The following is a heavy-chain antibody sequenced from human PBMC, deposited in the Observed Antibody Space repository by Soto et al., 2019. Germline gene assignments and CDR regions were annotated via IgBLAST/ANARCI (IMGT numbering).Heavy chain of an antibody. CDR1: GFTFSSYA. J-gene: IGHJ4*02. CDR2: LRGGGGST. CDR3: AKDGPSGYDFWSGYDGGWVDY. D-gene: IGHD3-3*01. V-gene: IGHV3-23*01. Sequence: EVQLLESGGGLVQPGGSLRLSCAASGFTFSSYAMRWVRQAPGKGLEWVSALRGGGGSTYYADSVKGLFTISRDNSKYTLYLQMNSLRSEDTAVYYCAKDGPSGYDFWSGYDGGWVDYWGQGTLVTVSS.